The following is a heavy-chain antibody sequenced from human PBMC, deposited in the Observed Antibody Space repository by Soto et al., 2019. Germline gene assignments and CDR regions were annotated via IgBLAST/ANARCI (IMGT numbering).Heavy chain of an antibody. Sequence: QVHLVQSGAEVKKPGASVKVSCKGSGYTFTSYGITWVRQAPGQGLEWMGWISARNGDTDYAQKLQGRVTVTRDTSTSTACMELRSLRSDDTAVYYCARGRYGDYWGQGALVTVSS. V-gene: IGHV1-18*01. J-gene: IGHJ4*02. D-gene: IGHD1-1*01. CDR2: ISARNGDT. CDR1: GYTFTSYG. CDR3: ARGRYGDY.